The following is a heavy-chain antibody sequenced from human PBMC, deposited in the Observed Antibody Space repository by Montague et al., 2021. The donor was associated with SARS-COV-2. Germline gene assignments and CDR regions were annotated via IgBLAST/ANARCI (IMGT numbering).Heavy chain of an antibody. CDR1: GGSISSYY. Sequence: SETLSPTCTVSGGSISSYYWSWIQQPPGKGLEWIGYIYYSGSTNYNPSLKSRVTISVDTSKNQFSLKLSSVTAADTAVYYCARVSPRWLQFDPYFDYWGQGTLVTVSS. CDR3: ARVSPRWLQFDPYFDY. D-gene: IGHD5-24*01. V-gene: IGHV4-59*01. J-gene: IGHJ4*02. CDR2: IYYSGST.